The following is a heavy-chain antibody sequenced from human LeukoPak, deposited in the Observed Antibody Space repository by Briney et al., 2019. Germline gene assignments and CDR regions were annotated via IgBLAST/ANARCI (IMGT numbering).Heavy chain of an antibody. CDR2: IFFSGTT. J-gene: IGHJ4*02. D-gene: IGHD6-19*01. CDR1: SVSLTNYY. CDR3: ARVGSGGAWFDF. Sequence: PSETLSLTCTVSSVSLTNYYWSWIRQPPGKGREGIGYIFFSGTTNYNPSLKSRVTISVDTSKNQFSLKMTSVTAADTAVYFCARVGSGGAWFDFWGQGTLVTVSS. V-gene: IGHV4-59*01.